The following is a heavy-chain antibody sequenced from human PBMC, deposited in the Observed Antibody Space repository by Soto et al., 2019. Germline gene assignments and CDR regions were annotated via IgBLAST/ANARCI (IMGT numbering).Heavy chain of an antibody. CDR3: ARGSVVVAAGFDY. Sequence: QVQLQESGPGLVKPSQTLSLTCTVSGGSISSGGYYWSWIRQHPGKGLEGIGYIYYRGSTYYNPSLKSRVTISVDTSKNQFSLKLSSVAAADTAVYYCARGSVVVAAGFDYWGQGTLVTVSS. J-gene: IGHJ4*02. V-gene: IGHV4-31*03. D-gene: IGHD2-15*01. CDR1: GGSISSGGYY. CDR2: IYYRGST.